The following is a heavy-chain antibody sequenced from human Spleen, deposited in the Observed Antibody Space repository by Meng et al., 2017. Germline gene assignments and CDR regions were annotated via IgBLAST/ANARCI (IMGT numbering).Heavy chain of an antibody. D-gene: IGHD2-8*01. CDR2: INPDSGGT. V-gene: IGHV1-2*06. CDR3: ARDIMIEARCSNGVCHRNYDY. J-gene: IGHJ4*02. CDR1: GYTFIGYY. Sequence: ASVKVSCKASGYTFIGYYIHWVRQAPGQGLEWMGRINPDSGGTYYAQKFQGRVTMTRDTSTTTAYMELRRLRSDDTAVYYCARDIMIEARCSNGVCHRNYDYWGRGTLVTVSS.